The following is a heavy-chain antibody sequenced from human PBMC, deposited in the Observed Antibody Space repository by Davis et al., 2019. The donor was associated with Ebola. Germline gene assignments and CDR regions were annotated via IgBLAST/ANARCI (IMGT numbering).Heavy chain of an antibody. Sequence: PSETLSLTCAVYGGSFSGYYWSWIRQPPGKGLEWIGEINHSGSTNYNPSLKSRVTISVDTSKNQFSLKLSSVTAADTAVYYCARDNYSNYYYYYYGMDVWGQGTTVTVSS. CDR3: ARDNYSNYYYYYYGMDV. J-gene: IGHJ6*02. CDR2: INHSGST. V-gene: IGHV4-34*01. D-gene: IGHD4-11*01. CDR1: GGSFSGYY.